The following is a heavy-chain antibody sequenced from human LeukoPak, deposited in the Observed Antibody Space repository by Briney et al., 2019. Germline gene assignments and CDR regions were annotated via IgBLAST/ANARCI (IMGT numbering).Heavy chain of an antibody. CDR3: SRDLNY. J-gene: IGHJ4*02. CDR1: GGSISSYY. CDR2: IYYSGST. V-gene: IGHV4-59*01. Sequence: SETLSLTCTFSGGSISSYYWSWIPQPPGKGLEWIGYIYYSGSTNYNPSLKSRVTMSVDTSKNQFSLKLSSVTAADTAVYYCSRDLNYWGQGTLVTASS. D-gene: IGHD3-9*01.